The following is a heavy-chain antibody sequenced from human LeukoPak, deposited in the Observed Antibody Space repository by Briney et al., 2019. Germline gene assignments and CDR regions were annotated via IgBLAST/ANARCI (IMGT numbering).Heavy chain of an antibody. D-gene: IGHD3-16*02. J-gene: IGHJ5*01. CDR2: INPNTGNP. CDR3: ARAYQRLGGLSFPDS. V-gene: IGHV7-4-1*02. CDR1: GYTFTNYA. Sequence: ASVKVSCKASGYTFTNYAMNWVRQAPGQRLEWMGWINPNTGNPMYAQGFTGRFVFSLDTSVTTTYLQINGLEAEDTAVYYCARAYQRLGGLSFPDSWGQGTLVTVSS.